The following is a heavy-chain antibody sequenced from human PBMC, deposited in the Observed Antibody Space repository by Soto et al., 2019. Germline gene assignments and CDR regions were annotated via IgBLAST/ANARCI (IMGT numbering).Heavy chain of an antibody. J-gene: IGHJ5*02. V-gene: IGHV4-31*03. CDR3: ATDPGGPTLNRFEP. CDR1: GGSLRDVGHF. D-gene: IGHD3-10*01. CDR2: SSYGVAT. Sequence: TLSLTCTVSGGSLRDVGHFWTWLRQRPGSGREWVGYSSYGVATCYSPSLQTRVSISVDTSKNQFYLTLNSVTAADTATYYCATDPGGPTLNRFEPWVHGTLVPVSS.